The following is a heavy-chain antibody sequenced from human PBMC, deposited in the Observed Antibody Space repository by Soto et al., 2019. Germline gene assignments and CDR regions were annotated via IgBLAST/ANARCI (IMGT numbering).Heavy chain of an antibody. CDR2: IIPIFGTA. Sequence: SVKVSCKASGGTFSSYAITWVRQAPGQGLEWMGGIIPIFGTANYAQKFQGRVTITADESTSTAYMELSSLRSEDTAVYYCARAPGYRSGGSCYSNHYYYYGMDVWG. V-gene: IGHV1-69*13. CDR1: GGTFSSYA. J-gene: IGHJ6*02. D-gene: IGHD2-15*01. CDR3: ARAPGYRSGGSCYSNHYYYYGMDV.